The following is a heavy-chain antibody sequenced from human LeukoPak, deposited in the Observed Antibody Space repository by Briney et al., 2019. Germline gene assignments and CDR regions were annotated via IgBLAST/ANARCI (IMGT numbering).Heavy chain of an antibody. D-gene: IGHD1-26*01. Sequence: SETLSLTCTVSGGSISSYYWSWIRQPAGKGLEWIGRIYTSGSTNYNPSLKSRVTMSVDTSKNQFSLKLSSVTAADTAVYYCARDRSGSYYPFNWFDPWGQGTLVTVSS. V-gene: IGHV4-4*07. CDR3: ARDRSGSYYPFNWFDP. CDR2: IYTSGST. J-gene: IGHJ5*02. CDR1: GGSISSYY.